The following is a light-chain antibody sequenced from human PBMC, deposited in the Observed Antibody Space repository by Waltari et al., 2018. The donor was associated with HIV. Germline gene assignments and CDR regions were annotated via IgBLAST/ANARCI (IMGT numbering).Light chain of an antibody. CDR1: SRHVGSNTY. Sequence: QSALTQPASVSGSPGQSITISCTGTSRHVGSNTYDSCYQHPPDKTPTLMIYNVSNRPSGVSNRFSGSKSGNTASLTISGLQAEDEADYYCSSYASSSTPNWVFGGGTKLTVL. CDR2: NVS. J-gene: IGLJ3*02. CDR3: SSYASSSTPNWV. V-gene: IGLV2-14*01.